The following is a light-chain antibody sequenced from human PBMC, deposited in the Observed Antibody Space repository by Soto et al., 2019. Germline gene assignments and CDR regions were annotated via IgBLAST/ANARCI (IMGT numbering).Light chain of an antibody. Sequence: DLQMTQFPSSVSASVGDRVNITCRASQGISTWLAWYQQKPERAPKSLIYGASRLQSGVPPRFSGSGSETDFTLTISGLQPEDFATYYCPQYDRYPRTFGQGTKVEIK. J-gene: IGKJ1*01. V-gene: IGKV1D-16*01. CDR1: QGISTW. CDR3: PQYDRYPRT. CDR2: GAS.